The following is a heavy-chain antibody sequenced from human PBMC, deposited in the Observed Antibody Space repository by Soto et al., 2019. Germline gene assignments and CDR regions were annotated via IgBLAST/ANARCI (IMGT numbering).Heavy chain of an antibody. CDR1: GFSFSSYW. CDR3: VRDGYPAWVYGVDV. Sequence: RLSSAASGFSFSSYWMHWVRQGPGKGLVWVSRMNSDGSTTTYADSVKGRFTISRDNARNTLYLQMNSLRAEDTAVYYCVRDGYPAWVYGVDVWGQGTTVTVSS. V-gene: IGHV3-74*01. D-gene: IGHD1-1*01. J-gene: IGHJ6*02. CDR2: MNSDGSTT.